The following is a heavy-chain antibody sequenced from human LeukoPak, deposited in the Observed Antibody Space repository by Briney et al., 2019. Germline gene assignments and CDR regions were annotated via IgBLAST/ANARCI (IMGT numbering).Heavy chain of an antibody. V-gene: IGHV3-30-3*01. Sequence: GGSLRLSCEASGFTFSSYSMHWVRQAPGKGLEWVAVISFDGGHRYYADSVKGRFTISRDNSKNTLYLQMNSLRPEDTALYYCARPRTIAAAGIFGAFDYWGQGTLVTVSS. J-gene: IGHJ4*02. CDR1: GFTFSSYS. CDR2: ISFDGGHR. CDR3: ARPRTIAAAGIFGAFDY. D-gene: IGHD6-13*01.